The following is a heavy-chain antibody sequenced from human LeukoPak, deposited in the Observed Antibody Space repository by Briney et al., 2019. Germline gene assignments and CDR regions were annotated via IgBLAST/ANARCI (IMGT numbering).Heavy chain of an antibody. J-gene: IGHJ4*02. CDR1: GYIFTNYY. D-gene: IGHD4-23*01. CDR3: ARGNGGNFHSSYFDY. V-gene: IGHV1-46*01. Sequence: ASVKVSCKASGYIFTNYYMHWVRQAPGQGLEWMGIINPSVGSTSYAQKFQGRVTMTRDMSTSTVYMEVSSLRSEDTAVYYCARGNGGNFHSSYFDYWGQGTLVTVSS. CDR2: INPSVGST.